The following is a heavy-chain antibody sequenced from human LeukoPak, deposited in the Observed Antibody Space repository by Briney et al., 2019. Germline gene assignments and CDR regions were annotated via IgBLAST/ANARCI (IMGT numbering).Heavy chain of an antibody. Sequence: KPSETLSLTCTVSGGSISSYYWSWIRQPPGRGLEWLGYIYYSGSTNYNTSLKSRVTISVDTSKNQFSLKLSSVTAADTAVYYCARATPLYETYYFDSWGQGTLVTVSS. V-gene: IGHV4-59*01. D-gene: IGHD5/OR15-5a*01. J-gene: IGHJ4*02. CDR3: ARATPLYETYYFDS. CDR2: IYYSGST. CDR1: GGSISSYY.